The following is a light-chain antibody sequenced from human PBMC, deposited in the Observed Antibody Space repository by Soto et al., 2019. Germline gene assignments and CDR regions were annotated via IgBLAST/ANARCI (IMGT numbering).Light chain of an antibody. Sequence: EIVMTQSPATLSVSPGERVTLSCRASQSVSSYLAWYQQKPGQAPRLLMYEASTRATGIPARFSGGGSGTDFTLTISSLEPEDFAVYYCQQRSDWPWTFGQGTKVDIK. V-gene: IGKV3-11*01. CDR3: QQRSDWPWT. J-gene: IGKJ1*01. CDR2: EAS. CDR1: QSVSSY.